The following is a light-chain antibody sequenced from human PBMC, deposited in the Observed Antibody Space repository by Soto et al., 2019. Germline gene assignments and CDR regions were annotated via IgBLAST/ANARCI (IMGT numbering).Light chain of an antibody. CDR2: ENN. CDR1: SSNIGNNY. J-gene: IGLJ2*01. Sequence: QSVLTQPPSVSAAPGQKVTISCSGSSSNIGNNYVSWYQQLPGTAPKLLIYENNKRPSGIPDRFSGSKSGTSATLGITGLQTGDEADYYCGTCDSSLSAGGVFGGGTQLTVL. V-gene: IGLV1-51*02. CDR3: GTCDSSLSAGGV.